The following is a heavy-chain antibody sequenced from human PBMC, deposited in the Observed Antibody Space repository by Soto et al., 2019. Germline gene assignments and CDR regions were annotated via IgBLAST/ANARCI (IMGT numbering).Heavy chain of an antibody. CDR3: VLGNGRGVCLDY. Sequence: QVQLVQSGAEERKPGASVKVSCTASGYTFSTYAMHWVRRAPGQSLEWMGWFNGGNGNIKYSQKFEGIVTITTDTAARTATVELNLVRLEDTEVNSCVLGNGRGVCLDYWRQASLVSVSS. CDR1: GYTFSTYA. D-gene: IGHD3-10*01. V-gene: IGHV1-3*05. CDR2: FNGGNGNI. J-gene: IGHJ4*02.